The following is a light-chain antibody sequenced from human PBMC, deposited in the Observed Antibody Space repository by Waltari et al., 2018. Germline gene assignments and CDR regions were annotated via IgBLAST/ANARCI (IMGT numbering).Light chain of an antibody. CDR3: QQRSSWPRT. CDR2: DAS. J-gene: IGKJ2*01. V-gene: IGKV3-11*01. Sequence: ELVLTQSPATLSLSPGETATLSCRASQSISNDLAWYQQKPGQAPRLLIYDASNRATGIPARFSGGGSGTDFTLTISSLEPEDFAVYYCQQRSSWPRTFGQGTELEIK. CDR1: QSISND.